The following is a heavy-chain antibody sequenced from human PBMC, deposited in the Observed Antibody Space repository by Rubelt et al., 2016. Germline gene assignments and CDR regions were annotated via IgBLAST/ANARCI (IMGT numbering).Heavy chain of an antibody. J-gene: IGHJ5*02. CDR3: ARDPTTRFTSTGWFDP. Sequence: QVQLVQSGAEVKKPGASVKVSCKASGYTFTSYGISWVRQAPGQGLEWMGWISAYNGNTNYAQKLQGRVTMTTDTSTSKAYMELGSRGSDDTAGYYCARDPTTRFTSTGWFDPWGQGTLVTVSS. CDR1: GYTFTSYG. CDR2: ISAYNGNT. D-gene: IGHD5-12*01. V-gene: IGHV1-18*01.